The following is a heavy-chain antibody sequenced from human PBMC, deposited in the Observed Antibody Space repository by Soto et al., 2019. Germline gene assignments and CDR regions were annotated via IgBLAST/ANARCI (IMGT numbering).Heavy chain of an antibody. V-gene: IGHV1-2*02. Sequence: GASVKVSCKASGYTFTGYYMHWVRQAPGQGLEWMGWINPNSGGTNYAQKFRGRVTMTRDTSISTAYMELSRLRSDDTAVYYCARDQDWNYGWFDPWGQGTLVTVSS. CDR1: GYTFTGYY. CDR3: ARDQDWNYGWFDP. J-gene: IGHJ5*02. CDR2: INPNSGGT. D-gene: IGHD1-7*01.